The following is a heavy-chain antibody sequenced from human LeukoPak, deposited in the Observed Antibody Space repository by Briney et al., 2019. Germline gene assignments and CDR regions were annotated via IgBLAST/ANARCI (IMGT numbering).Heavy chain of an antibody. CDR2: MNPNSGNT. D-gene: IGHD2-15*01. V-gene: IGHV1-8*01. J-gene: IGHJ5*02. Sequence: AASVKVSXKASGYTFTSYDINWMRRATGQGLEWMGWMNPNSGNTGYAQKFQGRVTMTRNTSISTAYMELSSLRSEDTAVYYCARGQRVVVAVHEPWGQGTLVTVSS. CDR1: GYTFTSYD. CDR3: ARGQRVVVAVHEP.